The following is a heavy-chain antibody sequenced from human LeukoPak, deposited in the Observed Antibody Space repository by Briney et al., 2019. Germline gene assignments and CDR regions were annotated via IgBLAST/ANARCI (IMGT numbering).Heavy chain of an antibody. Sequence: PGGSLRLSCAPSGFIFSDYWFHWVRQTPGQGLVWVAAINRDGTGASHADSVRGRFTVSRDNAKNTLYLQMNGLRAEDTAVYYCARDLVVTSAYWGQGTLVTVSS. D-gene: IGHD3-22*01. J-gene: IGHJ4*02. CDR3: ARDLVVTSAY. CDR2: INRDGTGA. CDR1: GFIFSDYW. V-gene: IGHV3-74*01.